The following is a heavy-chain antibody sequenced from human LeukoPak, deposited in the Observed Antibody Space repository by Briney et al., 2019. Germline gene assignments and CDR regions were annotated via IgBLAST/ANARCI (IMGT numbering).Heavy chain of an antibody. V-gene: IGHV3-23*01. CDR2: ISGSGVNT. D-gene: IGHD4-23*01. CDR3: ARGVVGGPGPHYYYPWGV. CDR1: GFTFSDFA. J-gene: IGHJ6*02. Sequence: GGSLRLSCAASGFTFSDFAMTWVRQAPGRGLEWVSAISGSGVNTYYGDSVKGRFTISRDNSKNTLYLQMSSLRAEDTAVYYCARGVVGGPGPHYYYPWGVWGQGTTVSVSS.